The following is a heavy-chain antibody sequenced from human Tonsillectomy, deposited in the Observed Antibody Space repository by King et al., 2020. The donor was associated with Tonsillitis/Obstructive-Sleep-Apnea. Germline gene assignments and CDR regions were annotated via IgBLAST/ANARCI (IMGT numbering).Heavy chain of an antibody. CDR2: INPDSGGT. V-gene: IGHV1-2*04. CDR1: GYTFTGYY. CDR3: ATSRGPVGATAPHAFDI. Sequence: QLVQSGAEVKKPGASVKVSCKASGYTFTGYYMHWVRQAPGQGLEWMGWINPDSGGTNYAQKFQGWVTMTRDTSISTAYMGLSRRRSDDTAVYYCATSRGPVGATAPHAFDIWGQGTMVTVSS. J-gene: IGHJ3*02. D-gene: IGHD1-26*01.